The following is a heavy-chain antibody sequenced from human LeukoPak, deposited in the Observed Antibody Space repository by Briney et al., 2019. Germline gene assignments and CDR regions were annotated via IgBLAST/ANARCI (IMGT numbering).Heavy chain of an antibody. CDR3: ARAGYSMDTEYFQH. D-gene: IGHD5-18*01. J-gene: IGHJ1*01. V-gene: IGHV3-48*03. CDR1: GFTFSSYE. Sequence: VVSLRLSCAASGFTFSSYEMNWVRQAPGKGLEWVSYISNSGTAIYYADSVKGRFTISRDNAKSSLYLQMNSLRAEDTAVYYCARAGYSMDTEYFQHWGQGTLVTVCS. CDR2: ISNSGTAI.